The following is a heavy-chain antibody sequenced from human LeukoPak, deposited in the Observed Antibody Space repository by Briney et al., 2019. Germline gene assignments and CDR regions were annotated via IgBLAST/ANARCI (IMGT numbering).Heavy chain of an antibody. CDR1: GGSISSDGYS. CDR2: IYHSGST. CDR3: ARYTIFGVVTTSSAFDI. D-gene: IGHD3-3*01. Sequence: NSSETLSLTCAVSGGSISSDGYSWSWIRQPPGKGQEWIGYIYHSGSTYYNASLKSRVTISVDRSKNQFSLKLSSVTAADTAVYYCARYTIFGVVTTSSAFDIWGQGTMVTVSS. V-gene: IGHV4-30-2*01. J-gene: IGHJ3*02.